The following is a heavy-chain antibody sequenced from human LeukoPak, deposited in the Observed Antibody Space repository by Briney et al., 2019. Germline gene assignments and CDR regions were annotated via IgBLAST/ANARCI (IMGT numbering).Heavy chain of an antibody. CDR1: GGSFSGYY. V-gene: IGHV4-59*01. D-gene: IGHD6-19*01. Sequence: PSETLSLTCAVYGGSFSGYYWSWIRQPPGKGLEWIGYIYYSGSTNYNPSLKSRVTISVDTSKNQFSLKLSSVTAADTAVYYCAASIAVAGTPFDYWGQGTLVTVSS. CDR2: IYYSGST. CDR3: AASIAVAGTPFDY. J-gene: IGHJ4*02.